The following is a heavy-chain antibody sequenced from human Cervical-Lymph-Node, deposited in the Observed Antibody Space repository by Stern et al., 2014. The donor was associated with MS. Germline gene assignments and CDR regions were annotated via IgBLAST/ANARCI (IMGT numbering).Heavy chain of an antibody. D-gene: IGHD4-17*01. CDR1: GFTFTAYC. J-gene: IGHJ4*02. CDR3: ARDYDDYAFDY. V-gene: IGHV5-51*01. Sequence: EVQLVESGAEVNQPGGSLQISCKGSGFTFTAYCIAWVRQMPGKGLEWMGIIYPGDSDTRYSPSFQGQVTISADKSISTAYLQWSSLKASDTAMYYCARDYDDYAFDYWGQGTLVTVSS. CDR2: IYPGDSDT.